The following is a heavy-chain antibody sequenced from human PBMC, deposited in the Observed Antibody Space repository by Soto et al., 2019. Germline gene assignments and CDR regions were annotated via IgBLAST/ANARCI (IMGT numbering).Heavy chain of an antibody. CDR1: GGSFKSGSYS. J-gene: IGHJ4*02. CDR2: VHHTGRT. D-gene: IGHD3-3*01. Sequence: SETLSLTCTVSGGSFKSGSYSWSWIRQPPGKGLEWIGYVHHTGRTSYNPSLKSRVSISMDTSKNQFSLNLDSVTAAATAVYFCARDFAYFDSWGQGTLVTVSS. V-gene: IGHV4-61*01. CDR3: ARDFAYFDS.